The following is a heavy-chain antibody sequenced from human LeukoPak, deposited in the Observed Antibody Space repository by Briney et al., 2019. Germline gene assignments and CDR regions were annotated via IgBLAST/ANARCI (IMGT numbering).Heavy chain of an antibody. CDR3: ARAYCSGGSCYSGY. CDR1: GGSISSGSYY. CDR2: IYYSGST. D-gene: IGHD2-15*01. Sequence: PSETLSLTCTVSGGSISSGSYYWGWIRQPPGKGLEWIGSIYYSGSTNYNPSLKSRVTISVDTSKNQFSLKLSSVTAADTAVYYCARAYCSGGSCYSGYWGQGTLVTVSS. J-gene: IGHJ4*02. V-gene: IGHV4-39*07.